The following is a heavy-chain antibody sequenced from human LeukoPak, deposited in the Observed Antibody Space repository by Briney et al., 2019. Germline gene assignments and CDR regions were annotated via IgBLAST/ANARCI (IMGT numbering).Heavy chain of an antibody. CDR3: AREDY. J-gene: IGHJ4*02. CDR1: GFTFGKYW. Sequence: GGSLRLSCVASGFTFGKYWMSWVRQAPGKGLEWVANIKLDGSEKNYVDSVKGRFTISRDNAKNSLYLQMNSLRAEDTAVYYCAREDYWGQGTLVTVSS. CDR2: IKLDGSEK. V-gene: IGHV3-7*01.